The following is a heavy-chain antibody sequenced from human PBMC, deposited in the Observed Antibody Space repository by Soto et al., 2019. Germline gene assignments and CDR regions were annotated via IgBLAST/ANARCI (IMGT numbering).Heavy chain of an antibody. CDR3: ARLENTMVRGVITFDY. J-gene: IGHJ4*02. CDR1: GGSISSSSYY. D-gene: IGHD3-10*01. V-gene: IGHV4-39*01. CDR2: IYYSGST. Sequence: QLQLQESGPGLVKPSETLSLTCTVSGGSISSSSYYWGWIRQPPGKGLEWIGSIYYSGSTYYNPSLKSRVTISVDTSKNQFSLKLSSVTAADTAVYYCARLENTMVRGVITFDYWGQGTLVTVSS.